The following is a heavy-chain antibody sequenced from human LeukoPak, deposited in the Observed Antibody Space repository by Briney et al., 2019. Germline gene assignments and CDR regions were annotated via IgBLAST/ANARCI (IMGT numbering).Heavy chain of an antibody. CDR3: ARELHSSGYSYFDY. V-gene: IGHV4-59*01. D-gene: IGHD3-22*01. J-gene: IGHJ4*02. CDR1: GGSISSYY. CDR2: IYYSGST. Sequence: PSETLSLTCTVSGGSISSYYWSWIRQPPGKGLEWIGYIYYSGSTNYNPSLKSRVTISVDTSKNQFSLKLSSVTAADTAVNYCARELHSSGYSYFDYWGQGTLVTVSS.